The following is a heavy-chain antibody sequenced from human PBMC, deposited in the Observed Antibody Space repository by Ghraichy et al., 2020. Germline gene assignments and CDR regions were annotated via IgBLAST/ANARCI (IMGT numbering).Heavy chain of an antibody. D-gene: IGHD2-2*01. V-gene: IGHV4-59*11. CDR2: IYYNGNT. Sequence: SETLSLTCTVSGGSINNHYWSWIRQPPGKGLEWIGFIYYNGNTYYNPSLKSRVTLSVDTSKAQFSLKLISVTAADTAVYYCARSAFVGIPAGLNCLDPWGQGSLVTVSS. J-gene: IGHJ5*02. CDR1: GGSINNHY. CDR3: ARSAFVGIPAGLNCLDP.